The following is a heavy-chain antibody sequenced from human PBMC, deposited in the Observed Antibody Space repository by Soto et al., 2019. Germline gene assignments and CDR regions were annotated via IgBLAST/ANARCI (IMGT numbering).Heavy chain of an antibody. V-gene: IGHV3-23*01. CDR2: ISGSGGST. CDR3: ARVRYYGSGSYVGAFDI. J-gene: IGHJ3*02. Sequence: PGGSLRLSCAASGFTFSSYAMSWVRQAPGEGLEWVSAISGSGGSTYYADSVKGRFTISRDNAKNSLYLQMNSLRAEDTAVYYCARVRYYGSGSYVGAFDIWGQGTMVTVSS. D-gene: IGHD3-10*01. CDR1: GFTFSSYA.